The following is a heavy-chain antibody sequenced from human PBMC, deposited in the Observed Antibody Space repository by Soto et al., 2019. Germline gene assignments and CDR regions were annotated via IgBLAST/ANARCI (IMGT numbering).Heavy chain of an antibody. CDR2: IYYSGST. CDR1: GGSISSGDYY. CDR3: ASRHSSPYFDY. D-gene: IGHD6-13*01. J-gene: IGHJ4*02. V-gene: IGHV4-30-4*01. Sequence: QVQLQESGPGLVKPSQTLSLTCTVSGGSISSGDYYWSWIRQPPGKGLEWIGSIYYSGSTYYNPSLKSRVTMSVDTSKSQSSLKLSSVTAADTAVYYCASRHSSPYFDYWGQGTLVTVSS.